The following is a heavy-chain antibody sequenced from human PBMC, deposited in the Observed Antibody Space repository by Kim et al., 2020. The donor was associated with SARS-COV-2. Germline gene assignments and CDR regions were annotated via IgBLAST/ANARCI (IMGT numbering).Heavy chain of an antibody. Sequence: SETLSLTCTVSGGSVSTGTYYWNWIRQPPGKGLEWVGYIYYTGSTNHNPSLKSRVTISVDTSKNQFSLNLSSVTAADTAVYFCARGARIAAAGTWGQGTLVTVSS. CDR3: ARGARIAAAGT. CDR2: IYYTGST. V-gene: IGHV4-61*01. CDR1: GGSVSTGTYY. D-gene: IGHD6-13*01. J-gene: IGHJ5*02.